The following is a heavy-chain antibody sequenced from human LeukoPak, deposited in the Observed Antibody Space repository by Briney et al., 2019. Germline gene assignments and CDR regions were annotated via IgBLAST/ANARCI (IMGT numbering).Heavy chain of an antibody. J-gene: IGHJ6*02. V-gene: IGHV1-8*01. Sequence: ASVKVSCKASGYTFTSYDINWARQATGQGLEWMGWMNPNSGNTGYAQKFQGRVTMTRNTSISTAYMELSSLRSEDTAVYYCARGPYSSSWYFYYYYGMDVWGQGTTVTVSS. CDR3: ARGPYSSSWYFYYYYGMDV. CDR2: MNPNSGNT. D-gene: IGHD6-13*01. CDR1: GYTFTSYD.